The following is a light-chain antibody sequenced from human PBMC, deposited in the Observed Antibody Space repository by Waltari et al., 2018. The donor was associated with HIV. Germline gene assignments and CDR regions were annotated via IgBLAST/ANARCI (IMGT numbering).Light chain of an antibody. CDR2: DAA. V-gene: IGKV1-33*01. CDR1: QDIGSN. J-gene: IGKJ3*01. Sequence: DIQMTQSPPSLSASIGDSVTFPCQASQDIGSNLNWYQQKPGTAPKLLIYDAANLQTGVPSRFSGSGSGTDFTFTISSLQPEDFATYFCQQYDNLPQFNFGPGTKVD. CDR3: QQYDNLPQFN.